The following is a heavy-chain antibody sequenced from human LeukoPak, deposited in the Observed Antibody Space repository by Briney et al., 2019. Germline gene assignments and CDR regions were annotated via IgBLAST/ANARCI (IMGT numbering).Heavy chain of an antibody. CDR2: ISSNGGST. CDR3: VKAGYSSSYTWFDP. D-gene: IGHD6-13*01. CDR1: GFTFSNYA. J-gene: IGHJ5*02. V-gene: IGHV3-64D*06. Sequence: GGSLRLSCSASGFTFSNYAMHWVRPAPGKGLEHVSSISSNGGSTYYADSVKGRFTISRDNSKNTLYLQMSSLRADDTAVYYCVKAGYSSSYTWFDPWGQGTLVTVSS.